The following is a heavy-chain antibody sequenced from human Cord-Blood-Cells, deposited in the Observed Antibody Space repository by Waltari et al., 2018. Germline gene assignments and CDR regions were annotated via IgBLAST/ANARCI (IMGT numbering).Heavy chain of an antibody. CDR2: ITPIFGTA. J-gene: IGHJ4*02. D-gene: IGHD3-10*01. CDR1: GGTFSSYA. CDR3: ARVGGVLGSGSSIPFDY. Sequence: QVQLVQSGAEVKKPGSSVKVSCKASGGTFSSYAISWVRQAPGQGLEWMGGITPIFGTANYAQKFQGRVTSTADKSTSTAYMELSSLRSEDTAVYYCARVGGVLGSGSSIPFDYWGQGTLVTVSS. V-gene: IGHV1-69*06.